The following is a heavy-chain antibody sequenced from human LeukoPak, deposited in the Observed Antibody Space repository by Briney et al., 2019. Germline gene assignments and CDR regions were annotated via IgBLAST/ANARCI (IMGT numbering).Heavy chain of an antibody. V-gene: IGHV3-11*05. J-gene: IGHJ3*02. CDR3: ARDREVVAFDI. D-gene: IGHD2-15*01. Sequence: GGSLRLPCAASGFTFSDYYMSWIRQPPGKGLEWVSYISGSTTYTNYADSVRGRFTISRDNSKNSLYLQMNRLRAEDTTVYYCARDREVVAFDIWGQGTMLTVSS. CDR2: ISGSTTYT. CDR1: GFTFSDYY.